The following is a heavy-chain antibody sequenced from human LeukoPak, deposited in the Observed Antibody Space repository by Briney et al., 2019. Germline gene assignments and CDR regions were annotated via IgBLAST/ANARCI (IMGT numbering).Heavy chain of an antibody. D-gene: IGHD2-2*01. CDR2: IKNKTNGETT. CDR1: GFTFSSAW. V-gene: IGHV3-15*01. Sequence: GSLRLYCAASGFTFSSAWMTWVRQAPGKGLEWVGHIKNKTNGETTNYAAPVKGRFIISRDDSKNTLYLQMNSLRTEDTAVYYCARGFCSSTNCYQGPFDFWGQGTLVTVSS. CDR3: ARGFCSSTNCYQGPFDF. J-gene: IGHJ4*02.